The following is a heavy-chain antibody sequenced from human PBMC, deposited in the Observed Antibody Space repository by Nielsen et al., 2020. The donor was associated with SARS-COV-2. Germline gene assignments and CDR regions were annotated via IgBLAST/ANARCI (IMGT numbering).Heavy chain of an antibody. D-gene: IGHD3-22*01. CDR3: AKLTSSYYYDSSGYSASMDV. Sequence: GESLKISCAASGFTFSSYAMSWVRQAPGKGLEWVSAISGSGGSTYYADSVKGRFTISRDNSKNTLYLQMNSLRAEDTAVYYCAKLTSSYYYDSSGYSASMDVWGQGTTVTVSS. CDR1: GFTFSSYA. V-gene: IGHV3-23*01. J-gene: IGHJ6*02. CDR2: ISGSGGST.